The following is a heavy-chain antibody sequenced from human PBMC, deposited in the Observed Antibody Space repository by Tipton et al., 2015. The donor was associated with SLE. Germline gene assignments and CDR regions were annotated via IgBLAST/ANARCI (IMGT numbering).Heavy chain of an antibody. CDR3: ARHSPIAAAASGSKVNKNVFFDY. CDR1: GGSFSGYY. D-gene: IGHD6-13*01. Sequence: TLSLTCAVYGGSFSGYYWSWIRQPPGKGLEWIGEINHSGSTNYNPSLKSRVTISVDTSKNQFSLKLSSVTAADTAVYYCARHSPIAAAASGSKVNKNVFFDYWGQGTLVTVSS. CDR2: INHSGST. J-gene: IGHJ4*02. V-gene: IGHV4-34*01.